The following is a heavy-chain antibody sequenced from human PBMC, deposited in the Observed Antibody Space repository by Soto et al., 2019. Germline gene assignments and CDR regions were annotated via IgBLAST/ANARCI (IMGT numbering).Heavy chain of an antibody. J-gene: IGHJ4*02. CDR3: TRGDGDRYDGNGYLGRH. CDR1: GFIFSEYW. V-gene: IGHV3-74*01. D-gene: IGHD5-18*01. CDR2: IKSDGSGA. Sequence: EVQLVESGGGLVQPGGSLTLSCAASGFIFSEYWMHWVRQAPGKGLEWVSRIKSDGSGAYYADSVRGRLTISRDNARSTLHLQMNSLRAADTAVYFGTRGDGDRYDGNGYLGRHWGQGTLVTVSS.